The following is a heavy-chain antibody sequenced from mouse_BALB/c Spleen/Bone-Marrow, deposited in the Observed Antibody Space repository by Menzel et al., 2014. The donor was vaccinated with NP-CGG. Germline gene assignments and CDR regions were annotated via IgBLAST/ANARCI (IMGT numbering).Heavy chain of an antibody. Sequence: VQLKESGPELVKPGASAKMSCKASGYTFTSYVMHWVKQKPGQGLEWIGHINPYNDGTKYNEKFKGKATLTSDKSSSTAYMELSSLTSEDSAVYYCARDGDYDWFAYWGQGTLVTVSA. CDR1: GYTFTSYV. D-gene: IGHD2-4*01. CDR3: ARDGDYDWFAY. V-gene: IGHV1-14*01. J-gene: IGHJ3*01. CDR2: INPYNDGT.